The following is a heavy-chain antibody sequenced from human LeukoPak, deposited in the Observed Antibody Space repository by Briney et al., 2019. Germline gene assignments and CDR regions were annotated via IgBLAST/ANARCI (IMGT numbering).Heavy chain of an antibody. CDR2: INPNSGGT. J-gene: IGHJ6*03. V-gene: IGHV1-2*02. CDR1: GYTFTGYY. D-gene: IGHD2-2*01. Sequence: GASVKVSCKASGYTFTGYYMHWVRQAPGQGLEWMGWINPNSGGTNYAQKFQGRVTMTRDTSISTAYMELSRLRSDDTAVYYCARADPIVVVPAAINYYYYMDVWGKGTTVNVSS. CDR3: ARADPIVVVPAAINYYYYMDV.